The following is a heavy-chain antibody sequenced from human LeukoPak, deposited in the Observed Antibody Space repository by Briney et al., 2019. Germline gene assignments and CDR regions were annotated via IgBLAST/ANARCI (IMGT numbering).Heavy chain of an antibody. V-gene: IGHV3-23*01. CDR3: AKDGGLWVSAHWGDS. J-gene: IGHJ4*02. D-gene: IGHD7-27*01. CDR2: ITTSDGNT. Sequence: GGSLRLSCAASGFTFSSYTMSWVRQAPGKGLEWVSTITTSDGNTYYADSVKGRFTVSRDNSKNTLFLRMNSLRAKDTAVYYCAKDGGLWVSAHWGDSWGRGTLVTVSS. CDR1: GFTFSSYT.